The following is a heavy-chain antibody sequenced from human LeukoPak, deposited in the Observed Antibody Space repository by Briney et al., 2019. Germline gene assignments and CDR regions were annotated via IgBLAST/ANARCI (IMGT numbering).Heavy chain of an antibody. CDR1: GYTFTSYG. J-gene: IGHJ4*02. Sequence: ASVKVSCKASGYTFTSYGISWVRQAPGQGLEWMGWISAYNGNTNYAQKLQGRVTMTTDTSTGTAYMELRSLRSDDTAVYYCARVGDIAVAGIVDYWGQGTLVTVSS. CDR3: ARVGDIAVAGIVDY. CDR2: ISAYNGNT. V-gene: IGHV1-18*01. D-gene: IGHD6-19*01.